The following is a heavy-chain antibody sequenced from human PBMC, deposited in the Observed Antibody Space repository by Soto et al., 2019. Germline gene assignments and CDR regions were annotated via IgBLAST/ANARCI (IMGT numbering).Heavy chain of an antibody. V-gene: IGHV1-69*08. CDR3: ARDKKRGMDV. CDR2: IIPILGIA. Sequence: QVQLVQSGAEVKKPGSSVKVSCKASGGTFSSYTISWVRQAPGQGLEWMGRIIPILGIANYAQKFQGRVTITADKPTSTAYMELSSLRSEDTAGYYCARDKKRGMDVSGQGTTVTVSS. J-gene: IGHJ6*02. CDR1: GGTFSSYT.